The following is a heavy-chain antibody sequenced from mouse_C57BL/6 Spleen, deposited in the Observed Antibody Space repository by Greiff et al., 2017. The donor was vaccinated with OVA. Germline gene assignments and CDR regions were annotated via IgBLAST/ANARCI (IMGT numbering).Heavy chain of an antibody. J-gene: IGHJ4*01. CDR3: ARRYDYDGSYAMDY. D-gene: IGHD2-4*01. V-gene: IGHV5-6*02. CDR1: GFTFSSYG. CDR2: ISSGGSYT. Sequence: DVKLVESGGDLVKPGGSLKLSCAASGFTFSSYGMSWVRQTPDKRLEWVATISSGGSYTYYPDSVKGRVTLSRDNAKNTLYLQMSSLKSEDKAMSYCARRYDYDGSYAMDYWGQGTSVTVSS.